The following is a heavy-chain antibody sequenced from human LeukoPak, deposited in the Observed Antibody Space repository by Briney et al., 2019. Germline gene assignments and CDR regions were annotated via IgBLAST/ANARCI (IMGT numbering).Heavy chain of an antibody. Sequence: GGSLRLSCAASGFTFSSYIMNWVRQAPGKGLEWVSSISSSSSYIYYADSVKGRFTISRDNAKNSLYLQMNSLRAEDTAVYYCARDLATVTDGLEWGQGTLVTVSS. J-gene: IGHJ4*02. CDR1: GFTFSSYI. CDR3: ARDLATVTDGLE. V-gene: IGHV3-21*01. CDR2: ISSSSSYI. D-gene: IGHD4-17*01.